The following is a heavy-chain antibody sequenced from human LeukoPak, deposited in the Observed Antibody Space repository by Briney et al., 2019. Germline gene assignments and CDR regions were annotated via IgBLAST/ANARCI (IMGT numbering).Heavy chain of an antibody. CDR2: MNPNSGNT. D-gene: IGHD3-3*01. CDR3: ARGSIITIFEVVITRNWFDP. Sequence: ASVKVSCKASGYTFTSYDINWVRQATGQGREWMGWMNPNSGNTGYAQKFQGRVTMTRNTSISTAYMELSSLRSEDTAVYYCARGSIITIFEVVITRNWFDPWGQGTLVTVSS. CDR1: GYTFTSYD. J-gene: IGHJ5*02. V-gene: IGHV1-8*01.